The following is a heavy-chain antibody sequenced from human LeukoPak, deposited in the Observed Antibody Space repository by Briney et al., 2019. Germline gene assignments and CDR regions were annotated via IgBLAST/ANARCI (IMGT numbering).Heavy chain of an antibody. D-gene: IGHD2-21*01. V-gene: IGHV3-21*04. Sequence: PGGSLRLSRTGSGFIFNSYGINWVRQAPGKGLEWVAYISSSTSNIFYADSVKGRFTISRDNAKDSVLLQMNSLRVEDTALYFCARDGVMAETPFYFDSWGQGALVTVSS. CDR2: ISSSTSNI. J-gene: IGHJ4*02. CDR3: ARDGVMAETPFYFDS. CDR1: GFIFNSYG.